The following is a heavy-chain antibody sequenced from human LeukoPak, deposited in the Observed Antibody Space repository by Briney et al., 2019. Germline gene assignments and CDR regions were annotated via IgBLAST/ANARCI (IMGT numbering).Heavy chain of an antibody. CDR1: GFTFSSYS. J-gene: IGHJ4*02. D-gene: IGHD3-22*01. CDR2: ISSSSSYI. Sequence: GGSLRLSCAASGFTFSSYSMNWVRQAPGKGLEWVSSISSSSSYIYYADSVKGRFTISRDNAKNSLYLQMNSLRAEDTAVYYCARDRDSSGYYHDYWGQGTLVTVSS. CDR3: ARDRDSSGYYHDY. V-gene: IGHV3-21*01.